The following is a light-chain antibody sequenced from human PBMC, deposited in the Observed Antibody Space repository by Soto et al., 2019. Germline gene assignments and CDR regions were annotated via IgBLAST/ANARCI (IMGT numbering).Light chain of an antibody. V-gene: IGLV2-11*01. CDR2: DVS. J-gene: IGLJ1*01. CDR3: GSYAGSYTPYV. Sequence: QSVLTQPRSVSGSPGQSVTISCTGTSSDVGGYNYVSWYQQHPGKAPKLMIYDVSKRPSGVPDRFSGSKSGNTASLTISGLQAEDEADYYCGSYAGSYTPYV. CDR1: SSDVGGYNY.